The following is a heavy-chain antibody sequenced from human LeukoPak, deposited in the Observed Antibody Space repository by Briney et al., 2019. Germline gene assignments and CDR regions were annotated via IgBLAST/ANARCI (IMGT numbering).Heavy chain of an antibody. CDR3: ARAGPTVTPPLSMDV. Sequence: ASVKVSCKASGYTFTSYGISWVRQAPGQGREWMGWISAYNGNTNYAQKLQCRVTMTTHTSTSTAYMELRSLRSDDTAVYYCARAGPTVTPPLSMDVWGQGTTVTVSS. V-gene: IGHV1-18*01. D-gene: IGHD4-17*01. CDR2: ISAYNGNT. J-gene: IGHJ6*02. CDR1: GYTFTSYG.